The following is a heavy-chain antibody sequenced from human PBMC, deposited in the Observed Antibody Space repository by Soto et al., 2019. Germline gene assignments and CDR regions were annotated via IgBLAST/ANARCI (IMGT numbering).Heavy chain of an antibody. CDR1: GGTFTDFA. CDR3: AREEVAACRGQSCYAYNSGRGHFYFYGMDF. CDR2: IIPSYGTT. J-gene: IGHJ6*02. Sequence: QVQLVQSGAEVKKPGSSVRVSCKASGGTFTDFAFSWVRQAPGQGFEWLGGIIPSYGTTNYAQKYQGDVTITAVISTSTVYLELTSLTSEDTAVYYCAREEVAACRGQSCYAYNSGRGHFYFYGMDFWGQGTSVTVS. V-gene: IGHV1-69*06. D-gene: IGHD3-10*01.